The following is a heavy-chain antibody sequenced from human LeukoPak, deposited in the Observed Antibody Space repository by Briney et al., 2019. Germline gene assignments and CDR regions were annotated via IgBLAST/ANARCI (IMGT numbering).Heavy chain of an antibody. D-gene: IGHD3-22*01. CDR1: GYTFTGYY. CDR2: INPNSGGT. V-gene: IGHV1-2*06. J-gene: IGHJ4*02. CDR3: ARGGGRGYYDSSGYYHVR. Sequence: GASVKVSCKASGYTFTGYYMHWVRQAPGQGLEWMGRINPNSGGTNYAQKFQGRVTMTRDTSISTAYMELSRLRSDDTAVYHCARGGGRGYYDSSGYYHVRWGQGTLVTVSS.